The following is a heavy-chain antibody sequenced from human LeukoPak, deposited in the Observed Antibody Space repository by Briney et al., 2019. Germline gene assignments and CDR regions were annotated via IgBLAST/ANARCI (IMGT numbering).Heavy chain of an antibody. D-gene: IGHD2-8*01. J-gene: IGHJ4*02. CDR1: GFTFSSYA. V-gene: IGHV3-23*01. Sequence: PGGSLRLSCAASGFTFSSYAMSGVRQAPGEGLEWGSAMSGSGGSTYYAGSVKGRFTISRDNSKNTLYLQMNSLRAEDTAVYYCAKGLEEVYALDYWGQGTLVTVSS. CDR2: MSGSGGST. CDR3: AKGLEEVYALDY.